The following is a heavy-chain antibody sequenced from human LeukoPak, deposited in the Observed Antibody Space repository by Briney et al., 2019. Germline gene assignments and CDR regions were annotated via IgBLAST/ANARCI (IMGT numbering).Heavy chain of an antibody. J-gene: IGHJ4*02. CDR2: INPNSGGT. CDR3: ARDLYNWKYQTDYYFDY. D-gene: IGHD1-7*01. Sequence: ASVKVSCKASGYTFTGYYMHWVRQAPGQGLEWMGWINPNSGGTNYAQKFQGRVTMTRDTSISTAYMELSRLRSDDTAVYYCARDLYNWKYQTDYYFDYWGQGTLVTVSS. CDR1: GYTFTGYY. V-gene: IGHV1-2*02.